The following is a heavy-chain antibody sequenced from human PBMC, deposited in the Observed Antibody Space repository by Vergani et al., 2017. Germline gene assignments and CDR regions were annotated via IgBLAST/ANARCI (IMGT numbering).Heavy chain of an antibody. J-gene: IGHJ6*03. CDR2: IIPIFGTA. Sequence: QVQLVLSGAEVKKPGSSVKVSCKASGGTFSSYAISWVRQAPGQGLEWMGGIIPIFGTANYAQKFQGRVTITADESTSTAYMELSSLRSEDTAVYYCARQPAAGTSDYYYYMDVWGKGTTVTVSS. CDR3: ARQPAAGTSDYYYYMDV. V-gene: IGHV1-69*01. CDR1: GGTFSSYA. D-gene: IGHD6-13*01.